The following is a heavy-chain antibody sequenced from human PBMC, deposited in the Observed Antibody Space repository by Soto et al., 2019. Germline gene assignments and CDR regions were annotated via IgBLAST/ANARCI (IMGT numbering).Heavy chain of an antibody. J-gene: IGHJ4*02. V-gene: IGHV3-23*01. D-gene: IGHD6-19*01. Sequence: GGSLRLSCAASGFTFSSYAMSWVRQAPGKGLEWVSVISGSGGSTYYADSVKGRFTISRGNSRNTLYLQMNSLRAEGTAVYYCAKCSPRYSSGLKAYYFDYWGQGTLVTVS. CDR2: ISGSGGST. CDR3: AKCSPRYSSGLKAYYFDY. CDR1: GFTFSSYA.